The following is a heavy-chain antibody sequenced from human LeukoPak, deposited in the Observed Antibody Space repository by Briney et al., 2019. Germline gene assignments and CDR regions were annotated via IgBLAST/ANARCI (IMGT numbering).Heavy chain of an antibody. V-gene: IGHV1-18*01. CDR1: GYTFTSYG. Sequence: GASVKVSCKASGYTFTSYGISWVRQAPGQGLEWMGWISAHNGNTNYAQKLLGRVTMTTDTSTSTAYMELRSLRSDDTAVYYCARDQMGIAVAEPGYYYYYMDVWGKGTTVTVSS. D-gene: IGHD6-19*01. CDR3: ARDQMGIAVAEPGYYYYYMDV. CDR2: ISAHNGNT. J-gene: IGHJ6*03.